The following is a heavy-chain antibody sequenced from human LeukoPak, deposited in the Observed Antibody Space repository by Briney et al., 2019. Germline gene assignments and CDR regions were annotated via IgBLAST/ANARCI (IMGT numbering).Heavy chain of an antibody. CDR3: ARHSAYGDYIDY. V-gene: IGHV4-39*01. D-gene: IGHD4-17*01. J-gene: IGHJ4*02. CDR2: IYHSGKT. CDR1: GASITSSSFY. Sequence: PSETLSLTCTASGASITSSSFYWGWVRQSPGKGLDWIGSIYHSGKTYYNPSLKSRLTISVDSSKNRFSLKVTSLTAADTAVYHCARHSAYGDYIDYWGQGSLVTVSS.